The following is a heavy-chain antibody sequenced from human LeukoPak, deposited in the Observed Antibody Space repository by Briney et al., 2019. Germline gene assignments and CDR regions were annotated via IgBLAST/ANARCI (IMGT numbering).Heavy chain of an antibody. CDR1: GFTFSSYW. CDR2: INSDGSST. V-gene: IGHV3-74*01. CDR3: ARAVEGYYDSSGYNLVHY. J-gene: IGHJ4*02. D-gene: IGHD3-22*01. Sequence: PGGSLRLSCAASGFTFSSYWMHWVRQAPGKGLVWVSRINSDGSSTSYADSVKGRFTISRDNAKNTLCLQMNSLRAEDTAVYYCARAVEGYYDSSGYNLVHYWGQGTLVTVSS.